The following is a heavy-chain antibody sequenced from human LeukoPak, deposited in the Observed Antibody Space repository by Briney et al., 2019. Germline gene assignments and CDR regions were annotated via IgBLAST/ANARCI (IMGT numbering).Heavy chain of an antibody. CDR3: ATMVRGVNPSPDAFDI. CDR2: IYYSGST. V-gene: IGHV4-31*03. J-gene: IGHJ3*02. Sequence: SETLSLTCTVSGGSISSGGYYWSWIRQHPGKGLEWIGYIYYSGSTYYNPSLKGRVTISVDTSKNQFSLKLSSVTAADTAVYYCATMVRGVNPSPDAFDIWGQGTMVTVSS. CDR1: GGSISSGGYY. D-gene: IGHD3-10*01.